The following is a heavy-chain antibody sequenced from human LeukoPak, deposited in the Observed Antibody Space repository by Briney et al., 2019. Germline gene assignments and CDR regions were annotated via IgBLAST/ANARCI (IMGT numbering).Heavy chain of an antibody. V-gene: IGHV1-8*03. CDR2: MNPNSGNT. J-gene: IGHJ4*02. D-gene: IGHD3-9*01. CDR3: ASLGGIYYDILTGYYTDDY. Sequence: GASVKVSCKASGYTFTSYDINWVRQATGQGLEWMGWMNPNSGNTGYAQKFQGRVTITRNTSISTAYMELSSLRSEDTAVYYCASLGGIYYDILTGYYTDDYWGQGTLVTVSS. CDR1: GYTFTSYD.